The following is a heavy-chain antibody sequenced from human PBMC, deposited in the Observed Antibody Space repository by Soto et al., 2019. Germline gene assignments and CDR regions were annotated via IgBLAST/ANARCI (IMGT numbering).Heavy chain of an antibody. CDR1: GFTFSSHA. CDR3: ARDDEGGSDCDLGY. D-gene: IGHD1-26*01. V-gene: IGHV3-30-3*01. Sequence: QVQLVESGGGVVQPGRSLRLSCAVSGFTFSSHAMHWVRQAPGKGLEWVTLISSDGSNKYYADSVKGRFTTSRDNSKNTMYLQMNSLRVEDTDVYYCARDDEGGSDCDLGYWGQGALVTVSS. J-gene: IGHJ4*02. CDR2: ISSDGSNK.